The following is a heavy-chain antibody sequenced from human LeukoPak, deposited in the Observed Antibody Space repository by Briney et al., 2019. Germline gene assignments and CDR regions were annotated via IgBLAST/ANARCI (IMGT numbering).Heavy chain of an antibody. V-gene: IGHV3-53*04. Sequence: QPGGSLRLSCAASGFTFSNAWMSWVRRAPGKGLEWVSVIYSGGSTYYADSVKGRFTISRHNSKNTLYLQMNSLRAEDTAVYYCARDSNGGSYFDYWGQGTLVTVSS. D-gene: IGHD4-23*01. CDR3: ARDSNGGSYFDY. CDR2: IYSGGST. J-gene: IGHJ4*02. CDR1: GFTFSNAW.